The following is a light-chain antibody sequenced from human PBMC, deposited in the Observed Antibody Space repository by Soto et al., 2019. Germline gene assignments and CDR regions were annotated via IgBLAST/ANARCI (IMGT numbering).Light chain of an antibody. CDR1: RSNIGTYT. J-gene: IGLJ2*01. CDR3: AAWDDSLRAVV. V-gene: IGLV1-44*01. Sequence: QSVLTQSPSASGTLGQRVTISCSGSRSNIGTYTVNWYQQLPGTAPTLLIYRNHQRPSGVPDRFSGSKSGTSASLAISGPQSEDEADYYCAAWDDSLRAVVFGGGTKLTVL. CDR2: RNH.